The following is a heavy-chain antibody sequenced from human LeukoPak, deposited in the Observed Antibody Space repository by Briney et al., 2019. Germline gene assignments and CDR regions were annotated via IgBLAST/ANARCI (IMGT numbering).Heavy chain of an antibody. V-gene: IGHV1-18*01. CDR3: ARDYILPLETDNGDGFAI. CDR1: GYTLRQYS. J-gene: IGHJ3*02. Sequence: ASVKVSCKASGYTLRQYSISWVRQAPGKRLEWMGWVSPSHTTRVYAKQFQGRVTMTADTNTNTVSMELRSLRSDDTAVYFCARDYILPLETDNGDGFAIWGQGTVVSVSS. D-gene: IGHD3-3*02. CDR2: VSPSHTTR.